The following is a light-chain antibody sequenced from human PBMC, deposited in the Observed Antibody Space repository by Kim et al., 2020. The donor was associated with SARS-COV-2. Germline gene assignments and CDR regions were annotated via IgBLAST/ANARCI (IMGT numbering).Light chain of an antibody. Sequence: GRSVTISWTGTSRIVGGYNYVSWYQQHPGEAPQVMIYDVSVRPSGVPDRFSGSKSGNTASLSGSGLQADDESDYYCSSYADTDNLLFGGGTKVTVL. J-gene: IGLJ2*01. CDR1: SRIVGGYNY. V-gene: IGLV2-8*01. CDR3: SSYADTDNLL. CDR2: DVS.